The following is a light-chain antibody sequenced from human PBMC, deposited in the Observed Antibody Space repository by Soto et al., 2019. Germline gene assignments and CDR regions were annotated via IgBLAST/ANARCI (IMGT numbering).Light chain of an antibody. CDR2: GAS. CDR1: QSVSSSY. Sequence: EMVLTQSPGTLSLSPGERATLSCRASQSVSSSYLAWYQRKPGQAPRLLIYGASSRATGIPDTFSASGSGTDFTLTVSRLEPEDVAVYYCQQYGSSPGMYTVGQGTKLEIK. CDR3: QQYGSSPGMYT. V-gene: IGKV3-20*01. J-gene: IGKJ2*01.